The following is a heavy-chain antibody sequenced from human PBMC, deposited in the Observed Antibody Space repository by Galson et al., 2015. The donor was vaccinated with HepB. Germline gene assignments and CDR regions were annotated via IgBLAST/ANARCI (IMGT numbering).Heavy chain of an antibody. J-gene: IGHJ4*02. CDR2: IYYSGST. V-gene: IGHV4-30-4*01. Sequence: LSLTCTVSGDSSSSGDYYWSWIRQPPGKGLEWIGYIYYSGSTYYNSSLKRRLSISVDTSKNQFSLKLRSVTAADTAVYYCARAVLYYDSTGSFDSWGQGVLVTVSS. D-gene: IGHD3-22*01. CDR1: GDSSSSGDYY. CDR3: ARAVLYYDSTGSFDS.